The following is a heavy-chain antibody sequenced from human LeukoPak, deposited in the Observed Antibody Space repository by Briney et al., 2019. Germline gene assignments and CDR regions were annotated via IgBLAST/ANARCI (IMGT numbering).Heavy chain of an antibody. CDR2: IYYSGST. CDR3: ARLDYGTLYP. D-gene: IGHD3-16*01. Sequence: SETLSLTWPVSGGSISSSSYYWGWIRQPPGKGLEWIGSIYYSGSTYYNPSLKSRVTISVDTSKNQFSLKLSSVTAADTAVYYCARLDYGTLYPWGQGTLVTVSS. J-gene: IGHJ5*02. CDR1: GGSISSSSYY. V-gene: IGHV4-39*01.